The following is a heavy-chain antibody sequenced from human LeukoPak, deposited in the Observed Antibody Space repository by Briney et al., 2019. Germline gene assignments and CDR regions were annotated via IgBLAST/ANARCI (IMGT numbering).Heavy chain of an antibody. Sequence: SETLSLTCTVFYGSFSGYYWSWIRQPPGKGLEWIGEINHSGSTNYNPSLKSRVTISVDTSKHQFSLNLSSVTAADTAVYYCARGITIFAVSNYYYMDVWGKGTTVTVSS. J-gene: IGHJ6*03. CDR3: ARGITIFAVSNYYYMDV. CDR2: INHSGST. D-gene: IGHD3-3*01. CDR1: YGSFSGYY. V-gene: IGHV4-34*01.